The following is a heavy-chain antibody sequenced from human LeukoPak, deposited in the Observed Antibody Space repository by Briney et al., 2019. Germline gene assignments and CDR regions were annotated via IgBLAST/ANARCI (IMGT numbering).Heavy chain of an antibody. CDR1: GYTFTNYY. D-gene: IGHD5-18*01. J-gene: IGHJ4*02. CDR2: INPSDGKT. Sequence: ASVKVSCKASGYTFTNYYMHWVRQAPGQGLEWMGIINPSDGKTSYAQKFQGRVTMTRDASTSTVYVELSSLRSEDTAVYYCAREIGPRQLHLWGSAFDYWGQGTLVTVSS. CDR3: AREIGPRQLHLWGSAFDY. V-gene: IGHV1-46*01.